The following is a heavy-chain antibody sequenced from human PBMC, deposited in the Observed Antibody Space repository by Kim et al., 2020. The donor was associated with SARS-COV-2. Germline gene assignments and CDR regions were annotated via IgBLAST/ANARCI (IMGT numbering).Heavy chain of an antibody. CDR1: GFSFIPYG. D-gene: IGHD2-21*02. CDR3: AKDWVAYCGGDCYTFDS. CDR2: MSYDGRNK. Sequence: GGSLRLSCAASGFSFIPYGMHWVRQAPGKGLEWVAVMSYDGRNKYYADSVKGRFTISRDNSKNTLDLQMNSLGAEDTAVYYCAKDWVAYCGGDCYTFDSWGQGSLVTVSA. J-gene: IGHJ4*02. V-gene: IGHV3-30*18.